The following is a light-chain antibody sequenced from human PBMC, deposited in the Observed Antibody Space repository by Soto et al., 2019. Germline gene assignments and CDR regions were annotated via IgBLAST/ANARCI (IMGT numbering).Light chain of an antibody. J-gene: IGKJ3*01. CDR1: QSISTY. CDR3: QETYSTPLFT. CDR2: AAS. Sequence: DILLTQSPSSLSASVGDRVTITCRSSQSISTYLNWFQQKPGKAPKVLIYAASSLQSGVPSRFSGSGSGTDFTLTISSLQPEDFATYYCQETYSTPLFTFGPGTKVDIK. V-gene: IGKV1-39*01.